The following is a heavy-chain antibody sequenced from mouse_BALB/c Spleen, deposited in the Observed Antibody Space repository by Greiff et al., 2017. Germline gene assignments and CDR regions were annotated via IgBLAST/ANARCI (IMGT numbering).Heavy chain of an antibody. V-gene: IGHV1-7*01. D-gene: IGHD3-1*01. CDR1: GYTFTSYW. CDR3: ARRQLGFPFAY. CDR2: INPSTGYT. Sequence: VQLQESGAELAKPGASVKMSCKASGYTFTSYWMHWVKQRPGQGLEWIGYINPSTGYTEYNQKFKDKATLTADKSSSTAYMQLSSLTSEDSAVYYCARRQLGFPFAYWGQGTLVTVSA. J-gene: IGHJ3*01.